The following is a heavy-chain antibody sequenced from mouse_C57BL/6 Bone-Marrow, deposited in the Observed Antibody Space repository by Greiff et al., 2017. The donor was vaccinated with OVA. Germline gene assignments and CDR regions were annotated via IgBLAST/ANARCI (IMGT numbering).Heavy chain of an antibody. Sequence: VKLMESGAELARPGASVKLSCKASGYKFTSYGISWVKQRNGKGLEWMGESYHRSGNTDYNEKFKGKATLTADKSYSTAYMELRSLPSEDSAVYFCGRRTGTWIAYWGQGTLVTVSA. D-gene: IGHD4-1*01. CDR2: SYHRSGNT. CDR3: GRRTGTWIAY. V-gene: IGHV1-81*01. CDR1: GYKFTSYG. J-gene: IGHJ3*01.